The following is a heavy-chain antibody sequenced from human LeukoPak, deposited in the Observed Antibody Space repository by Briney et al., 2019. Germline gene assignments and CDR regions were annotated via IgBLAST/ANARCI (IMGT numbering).Heavy chain of an antibody. V-gene: IGHV4-39*01. J-gene: IGHJ4*02. Sequence: PSETLSLTRTVSGDSISSSSYYWGWTRQPPGGGLEWVGTLYFTWSTSYNPSLRSRVAISVDTSKDQFALRLSSRTAADAAVYYCARLVPVGAAHFDYWGQGTLVTVSS. CDR3: ARLVPVGAAHFDY. CDR1: GDSISSSSYY. CDR2: LYFTWST. D-gene: IGHD1-26*01.